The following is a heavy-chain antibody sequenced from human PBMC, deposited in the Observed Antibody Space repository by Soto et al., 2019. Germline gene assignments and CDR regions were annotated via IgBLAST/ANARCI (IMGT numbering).Heavy chain of an antibody. Sequence: PGGSLRLSCAASGFTFSSYGMHWVRQVPGKGLEWVAVISYDGSNKYYADSVKGRFTISRDNSKNTLYLQMNSLRAEDTAVYYCAKDLGKDITIFGVVLDWGQGTLVTVSS. CDR1: GFTFSSYG. J-gene: IGHJ4*02. CDR3: AKDLGKDITIFGVVLD. V-gene: IGHV3-30*18. CDR2: ISYDGSNK. D-gene: IGHD3-3*01.